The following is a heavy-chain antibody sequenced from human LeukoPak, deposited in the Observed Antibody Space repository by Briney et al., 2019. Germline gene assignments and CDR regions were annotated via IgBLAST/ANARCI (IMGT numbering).Heavy chain of an antibody. Sequence: PSETLSLTCTVTGGSITSYNWNWIRQPPGKGLEWIGFIYYSGNTNYNPSLKSRVTISVDTSKNQFSLKLSSVAAADTAVYYCAREGESSAWGDASDIWSQGTMVTVSS. D-gene: IGHD3-22*01. CDR3: AREGESSAWGDASDI. J-gene: IGHJ3*02. V-gene: IGHV4-59*01. CDR2: IYYSGNT. CDR1: GGSITSYN.